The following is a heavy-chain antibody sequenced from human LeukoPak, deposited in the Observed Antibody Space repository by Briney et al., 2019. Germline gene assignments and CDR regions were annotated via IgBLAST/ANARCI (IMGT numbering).Heavy chain of an antibody. CDR2: IYYSGST. D-gene: IGHD3-10*01. J-gene: IGHJ6*03. V-gene: IGHV4-59*01. CDR1: GGSISSYY. Sequence: SETLSLTCTVSGGSISSYYWSWIRQPPGKGLEWIGDIYYSGSTNYNPSLKSRVTISVDTSKNQFSLKLSSVTAADTAVYYCARGWMVRGVISYYYMDVWGKGTTVTVSS. CDR3: ARGWMVRGVISYYYMDV.